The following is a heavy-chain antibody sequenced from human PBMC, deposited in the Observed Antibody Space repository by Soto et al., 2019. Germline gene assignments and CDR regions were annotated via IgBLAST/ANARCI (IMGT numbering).Heavy chain of an antibody. Sequence: ASVKVSCKASGYTFTSYAMHWVRQAPGQRLEWMGWINAGNGNTKYSQKFQGRVTITRDTSASTAYMELSSLRSEDTAVYYCARSIVVVTALAYWGQGTLLTVSS. CDR3: ARSIVVVTALAY. CDR1: GYTFTSYA. D-gene: IGHD2-21*02. J-gene: IGHJ4*02. V-gene: IGHV1-3*01. CDR2: INAGNGNT.